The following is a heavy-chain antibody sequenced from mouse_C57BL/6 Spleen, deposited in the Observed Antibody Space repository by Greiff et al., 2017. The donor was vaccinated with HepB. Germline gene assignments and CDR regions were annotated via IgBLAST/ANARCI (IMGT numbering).Heavy chain of an antibody. D-gene: IGHD1-1*01. J-gene: IGHJ1*03. CDR2: IYPRSGNT. V-gene: IGHV1-81*01. Sequence: QVQLQQSGAELARPGASVKLSCKASGYTFTSYGISWVKQRTGQGLEWIGEIYPRSGNTYYNEKFKGKATLTADKSSSTAYMELRRLTSADSAVYFGARGGRSYWYFDVWGTGTTVTVSS. CDR1: GYTFTSYG. CDR3: ARGGRSYWYFDV.